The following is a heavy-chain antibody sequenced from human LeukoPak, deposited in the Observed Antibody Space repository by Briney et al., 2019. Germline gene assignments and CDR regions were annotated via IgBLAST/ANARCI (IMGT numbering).Heavy chain of an antibody. CDR3: ARVRGSSVYYYGMDV. V-gene: IGHV1-69*13. Sequence: VKVSCQASGGTFSSYAISWVRQAPGQGLEWMGGIIPIFGTANYAQKFQGRVTITADESTSTAYMELSSLRSEDTAVYYCARVRGSSVYYYGMDVWGQGTTVTVSS. J-gene: IGHJ6*02. CDR2: IIPIFGTA. D-gene: IGHD2-2*01. CDR1: GGTFSSYA.